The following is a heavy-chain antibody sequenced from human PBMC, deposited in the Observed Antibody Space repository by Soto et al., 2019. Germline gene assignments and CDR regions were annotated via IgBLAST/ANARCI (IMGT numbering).Heavy chain of an antibody. V-gene: IGHV1-69*04. J-gene: IGHJ5*02. CDR2: IIPILGIA. CDR1: GGTFSSYT. CDR3: ARDTNIVVVPAAMRANWFDP. Sequence: SVKVSCKASGGTFSSYTISWVRQAPGQGLEWMGRIIPILGIANYAQKFQGRVTITADKSTSTAYMELSSLRSEDTAVYYCARDTNIVVVPAAMRANWFDPWGQGTLVTVSS. D-gene: IGHD2-2*01.